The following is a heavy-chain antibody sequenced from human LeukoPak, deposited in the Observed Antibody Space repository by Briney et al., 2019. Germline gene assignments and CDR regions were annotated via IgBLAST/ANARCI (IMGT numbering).Heavy chain of an antibody. CDR3: ATGSTFYGDYVYNPSGDY. V-gene: IGHV1-8*01. Sequence: ASVKVSCKASGYTFTSYDINWVRQATGQGLEWMGWMNPNSGNTGYAQKFQGRVTMTEDTSTDTAYMELSSLRSEDTAVYYCATGSTFYGDYVYNPSGDYWGQGTLVTVSS. CDR2: MNPNSGNT. J-gene: IGHJ4*02. D-gene: IGHD4-17*01. CDR1: GYTFTSYD.